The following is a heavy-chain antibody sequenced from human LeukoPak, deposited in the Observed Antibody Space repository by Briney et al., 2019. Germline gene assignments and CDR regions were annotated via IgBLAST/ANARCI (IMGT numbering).Heavy chain of an antibody. CDR1: RGTFSNYA. D-gene: IGHD3-22*01. Sequence: SVKVSCKASRGTFSNYAISWVRQAPGQGLEWMGSIIPMFGTPNYAQKFRGRVTIIADESTSTAYMELSSLRSEDTALYYCGRAAKRVTITTSIDYWGQGTQVTVSS. V-gene: IGHV1-69*15. CDR2: IIPMFGTP. J-gene: IGHJ4*02. CDR3: GRAAKRVTITTSIDY.